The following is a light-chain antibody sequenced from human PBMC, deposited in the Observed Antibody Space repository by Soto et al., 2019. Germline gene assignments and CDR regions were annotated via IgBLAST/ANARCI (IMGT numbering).Light chain of an antibody. J-gene: IGLJ2*01. CDR2: GNS. V-gene: IGLV1-40*01. Sequence: QSVLTQPPSVSGAPGQRVTISCTGSSSNIGAGYDVHWYQQLPGTAPKLLIYGNSNRPSGVPNRFSGSKSGTSASLAITGLQAEDEADYYCQSYDRSLSGYVVFGGGTKHIVL. CDR3: QSYDRSLSGYVV. CDR1: SSNIGAGYD.